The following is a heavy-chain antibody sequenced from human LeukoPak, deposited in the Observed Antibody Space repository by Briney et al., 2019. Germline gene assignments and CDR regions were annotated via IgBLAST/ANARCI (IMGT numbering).Heavy chain of an antibody. D-gene: IGHD2-15*01. CDR2: IYTSGST. V-gene: IGHV4-4*07. CDR1: GGSISIYY. Sequence: SETLSLTCTVPGGSISIYYWSWIRQPAGKGLEWIGRIYTSGSTNYNPSLKSRVTMSVDTSKNQFSLKLSSVTAADTAVYYCARDSIVVVVARANWFDPWGRGTLVTVSS. J-gene: IGHJ5*02. CDR3: ARDSIVVVVARANWFDP.